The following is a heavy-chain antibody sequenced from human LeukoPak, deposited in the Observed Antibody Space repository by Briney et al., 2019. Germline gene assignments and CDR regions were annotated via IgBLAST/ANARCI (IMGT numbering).Heavy chain of an antibody. CDR1: GGSFSGYY. V-gene: IGHV4-34*01. J-gene: IGHJ4*02. Sequence: SETLSLTCAVYGGSFSGYYWSWIRQPPGQGLEWIGEINHSGSTNYNPSLKSRVTISVDTSKNQFSRKLSSVTAADTAVYYCARGKDYYGSGSGIFYFDYWGQGTLVTVSS. CDR3: ARGKDYYGSGSGIFYFDY. CDR2: INHSGST. D-gene: IGHD3-10*01.